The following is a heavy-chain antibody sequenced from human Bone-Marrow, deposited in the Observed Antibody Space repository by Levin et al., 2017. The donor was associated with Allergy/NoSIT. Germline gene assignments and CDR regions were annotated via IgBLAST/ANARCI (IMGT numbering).Heavy chain of an antibody. Sequence: GGSLRLSCAASGFTFSSFNMNWVRQAPGRGLEWVSSITGDSSYTYYGHPVRGRFIISRDNAMDSLYLLLNDLRAEDTAVYFCARGIRPESFWSGYSPWGQGTLVTVSS. CDR1: GFTFSSFN. CDR3: ARGIRPESFWSGYSP. J-gene: IGHJ5*02. V-gene: IGHV3-21*01. D-gene: IGHD3-3*01. CDR2: ITGDSSYT.